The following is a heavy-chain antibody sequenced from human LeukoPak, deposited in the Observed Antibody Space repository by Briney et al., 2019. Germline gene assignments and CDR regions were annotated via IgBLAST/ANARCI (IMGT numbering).Heavy chain of an antibody. V-gene: IGHV1-2*02. CDR3: ARDQVVVVPAAIEEDYYYYGMDV. CDR1: GYTSTGYY. D-gene: IGHD2-2*01. CDR2: INPNSGGT. J-gene: IGHJ6*02. Sequence: ASVKVSCKASGYTSTGYYMHWVRQAPGQGLEWMGWINPNSGGTNYAQKFQGRVTMTRDTSISTAYMELSRLRSDDTAVYYCARDQVVVVPAAIEEDYYYYGMDVWGQGTTVTVSS.